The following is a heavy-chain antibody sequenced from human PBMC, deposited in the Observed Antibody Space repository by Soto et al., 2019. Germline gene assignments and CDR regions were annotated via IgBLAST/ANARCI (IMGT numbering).Heavy chain of an antibody. V-gene: IGHV3-30*18. CDR2: ISYDGSNK. Sequence: QVQLVESGGGVVQPGRSLRLSCAASGFTFSSYGMHWVRQAPGKGLEWVALISYDGSNKSYADSVKGRFTISRDNSKNTLYLQMNSLRTEGTAVYYCAKDLGHGGRGAFDIWGQGTMVTVSS. D-gene: IGHD7-27*01. J-gene: IGHJ3*02. CDR3: AKDLGHGGRGAFDI. CDR1: GFTFSSYG.